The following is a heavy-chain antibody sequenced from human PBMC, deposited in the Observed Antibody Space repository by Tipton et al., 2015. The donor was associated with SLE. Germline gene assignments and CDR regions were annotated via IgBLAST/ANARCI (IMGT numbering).Heavy chain of an antibody. D-gene: IGHD3-10*01. CDR3: AKDLVLWFGETVDY. CDR1: GFTFSSYA. V-gene: IGHV3-23*01. J-gene: IGHJ4*02. Sequence: SLRLSCAASGFTFSSYAMSWVRQAPGKGLEWVSAISGSGGSTYYSDSVKGRFTISRDNSKNTLYLQMNSLRAEDTAVYYCAKDLVLWFGETVDYWGQGTLVTVSS. CDR2: ISGSGGST.